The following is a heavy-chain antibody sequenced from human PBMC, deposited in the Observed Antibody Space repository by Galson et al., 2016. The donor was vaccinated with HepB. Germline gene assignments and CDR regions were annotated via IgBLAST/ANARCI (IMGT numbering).Heavy chain of an antibody. Sequence: SVKVSCKVSGSTLTELSMHWVRQAPGKGLEWMGGFDPEHGETIYAQKFQGRVTMTEDTSTDTAYMELSSLRSEDTAIYFCSSERYISGWSSFSYYGMDVWGQGTTVTVSS. D-gene: IGHD6-19*01. J-gene: IGHJ6*02. V-gene: IGHV1-24*01. CDR1: GSTLTELS. CDR2: FDPEHGET. CDR3: SSERYISGWSSFSYYGMDV.